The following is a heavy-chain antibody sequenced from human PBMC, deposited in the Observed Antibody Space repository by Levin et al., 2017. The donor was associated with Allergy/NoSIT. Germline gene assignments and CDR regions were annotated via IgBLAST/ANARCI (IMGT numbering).Heavy chain of an antibody. CDR2: ISSSGSTI. J-gene: IGHJ5*02. V-gene: IGHV3-11*01. D-gene: IGHD3-22*01. CDR1: GFTFSDYY. CDR3: ARGRFTYYYDSSGYNNWFDP. Sequence: GGSLRLSCAASGFTFSDYYMSWIRQAPGKGLEWVSYISSSGSTIYYADSVKGRFTISRDNAKNSLYLQMNSLRAEDTAVYYCARGRFTYYYDSSGYNNWFDPWGQGTLVTVSS.